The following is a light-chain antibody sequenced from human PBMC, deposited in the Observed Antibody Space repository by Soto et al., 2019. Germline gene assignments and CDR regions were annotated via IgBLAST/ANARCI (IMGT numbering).Light chain of an antibody. J-gene: IGLJ3*02. CDR2: GVN. V-gene: IGLV2-14*01. CDR3: TSFTTTNTWV. CDR1: SSDVAVYNY. Sequence: QSALTQPASVSGSPGQSITLSCTGTSSDVAVYNYVSWFQQHPGKAPKLIIFGVNNRPSGVSDRFSGSKSGNTASLTISGLQPEDEADYYCTSFTTTNTWVFGGGTKLTVL.